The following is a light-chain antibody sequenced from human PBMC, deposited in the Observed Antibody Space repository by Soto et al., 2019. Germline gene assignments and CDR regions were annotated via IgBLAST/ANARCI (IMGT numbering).Light chain of an antibody. CDR2: DAV. J-gene: IGKJ2*01. Sequence: EILLTQSPSTLSLSPGEGVTLSCRASQSVTGTNLAWYQQRAGQAPRLLIYDAVRRATGIPDRFSGSGSGTDFTLTISRLEPEDFAVYYCHQYGSSLGTFGQGTKVEV. CDR3: HQYGSSLGT. V-gene: IGKV3-20*01. CDR1: QSVTGTN.